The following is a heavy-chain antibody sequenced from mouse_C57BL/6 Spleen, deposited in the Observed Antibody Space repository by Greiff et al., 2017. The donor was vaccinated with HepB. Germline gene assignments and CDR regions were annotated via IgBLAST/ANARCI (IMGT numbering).Heavy chain of an antibody. CDR3: ARFYYGSSYPYYFDY. CDR2: IYPRDGST. CDR1: GYTFTSYD. J-gene: IGHJ2*01. D-gene: IGHD1-1*01. V-gene: IGHV1-85*01. Sequence: VKLQESGPELVKPGASVKLSCKASGYTFTSYDINWVKQRPGQGLELIGWIYPRDGSTKYNEKFKGKATLTVDTSSSTAYMELHSLTSEDSAVYFCARFYYGSSYPYYFDYWGQGTTLTVSS.